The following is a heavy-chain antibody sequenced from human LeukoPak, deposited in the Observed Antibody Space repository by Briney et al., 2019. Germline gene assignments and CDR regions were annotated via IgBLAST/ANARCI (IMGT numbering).Heavy chain of an antibody. J-gene: IGHJ4*02. CDR1: GGSISSYY. V-gene: IGHV4-4*07. Sequence: KPSETLSLTCTVSGGSISSYYWSWIRQPAGKGLEWIGRICTSGSTNYNPSLKSRVTMSVDTSKNQFSLKLSSVTAADTAVYYCARDRHYYGSGSYYLNPFDYWGRGTLVTVSS. CDR3: ARDRHYYGSGSYYLNPFDY. CDR2: ICTSGST. D-gene: IGHD3-10*01.